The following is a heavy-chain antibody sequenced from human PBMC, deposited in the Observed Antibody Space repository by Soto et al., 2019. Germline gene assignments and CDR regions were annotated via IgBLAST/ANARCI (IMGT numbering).Heavy chain of an antibody. Sequence: EVQLVESGGGLVQPGGSLRLSCAASGFTFSSYWMHWVRQAPGKGLVWVSRINSDGSSTSYADSVKGRFTISRDNAKNTLYLQMNSLRAEDTAVYYCSRGGSLNWYFDLWGRGNLVTVSS. V-gene: IGHV3-74*01. CDR2: INSDGSST. CDR3: SRGGSLNWYFDL. J-gene: IGHJ2*01. CDR1: GFTFSSYW. D-gene: IGHD1-26*01.